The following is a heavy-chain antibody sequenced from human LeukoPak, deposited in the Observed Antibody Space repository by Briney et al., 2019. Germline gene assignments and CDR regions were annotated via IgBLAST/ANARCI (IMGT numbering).Heavy chain of an antibody. V-gene: IGHV4-39*01. CDR2: IYYSGST. CDR1: GVSISSSSYY. D-gene: IGHD2-2*02. CDR3: ARSRRYLAIVFDP. J-gene: IGHJ5*02. Sequence: SETLSLTCTVSGVSISSSSYYWGWIRQPPVKGLEWIGSIYYSGSTYYNPSLKSRVTIFVGTSKNQFSLKLSSVTAADTAVYYCARSRRYLAIVFDPWGQGTLVTVSS.